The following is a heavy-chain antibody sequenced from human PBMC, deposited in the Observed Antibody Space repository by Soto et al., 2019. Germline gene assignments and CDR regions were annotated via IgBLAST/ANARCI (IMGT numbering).Heavy chain of an antibody. CDR1: GGSISSSSYY. V-gene: IGHV4-39*01. CDR3: ARGXLAGVIVVVTRYNWFDP. Sequence: SETLSLTCTVSGGSISSSSYYWGWIRQPPGKGLEWIGSIYYSGSTYYNPSLKSRVTISVDTSKNQFSLKLSSVTAADTAVYYCARGXLAGVIVVVTRYNWFDPWGQGTLVTVSS. D-gene: IGHD3-22*01. CDR2: IYYSGST. J-gene: IGHJ5*02.